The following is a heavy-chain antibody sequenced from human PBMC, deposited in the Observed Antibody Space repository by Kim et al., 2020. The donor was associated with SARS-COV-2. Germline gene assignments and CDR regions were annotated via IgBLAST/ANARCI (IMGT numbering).Heavy chain of an antibody. Sequence: SETLSLTCTVSGGSISSGGYYWSWIRQHPGKGLEWIGYIYYSGSTYYNPSLKSRVTISVDTSKNQFSLKLSSVTAADTAVYYCANFDDDAFDIWGQGTMVTVSS. CDR1: GGSISSGGYY. CDR2: IYYSGST. V-gene: IGHV4-31*03. D-gene: IGHD3-9*01. CDR3: ANFDDDAFDI. J-gene: IGHJ3*02.